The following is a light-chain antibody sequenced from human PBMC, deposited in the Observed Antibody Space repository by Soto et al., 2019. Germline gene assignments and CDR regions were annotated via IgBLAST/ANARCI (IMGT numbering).Light chain of an antibody. CDR3: QQYNHYWT. CDR2: DAS. J-gene: IGKJ1*01. Sequence: DIQMKQSPSTLSASVKDIVTITCRASQSISSWLAWYHQKPGKAPKVLIYDASSLESGVPSRFSGSGSGTEFSLTISSLQTDDFATYYCQQYNHYWTFGQGTKVDIK. V-gene: IGKV1-5*01. CDR1: QSISSW.